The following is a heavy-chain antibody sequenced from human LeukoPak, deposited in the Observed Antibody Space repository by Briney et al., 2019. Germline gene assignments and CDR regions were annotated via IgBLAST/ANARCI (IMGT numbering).Heavy chain of an antibody. CDR2: IYYSGST. D-gene: IGHD2-21*02. V-gene: IGHV4-59*12. CDR1: GGSISSYY. CDR3: ARVYPGDGYYFDY. Sequence: PSETLSLTCTVSGGSISSYYWSWIRQPPGKGLEWIGYIYYSGSTNYNPSLKSRVTISVDTSKNQFSLKLSSVTAADTAVYYCARVYPGDGYYFDYWGQGTLATVSS. J-gene: IGHJ4*02.